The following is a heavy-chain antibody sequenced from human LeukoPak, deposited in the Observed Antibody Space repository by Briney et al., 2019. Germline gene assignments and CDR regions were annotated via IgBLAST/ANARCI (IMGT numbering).Heavy chain of an antibody. CDR2: ISHGSIRI. D-gene: IGHD5-18*01. CDR1: GFTFSSYS. J-gene: IGHJ4*02. CDR3: ARDPGYSYAVDS. V-gene: IGHV3-48*01. Sequence: GGSLRLSCAASGFTFSSYSMNWVRQAPGKGLEWIPYISHGSIRIFYADFVEGRFTVSRDDAKNALYLQMNSLRVEDTAVYYCARDPGYSYAVDSWGQGTLVIVSS.